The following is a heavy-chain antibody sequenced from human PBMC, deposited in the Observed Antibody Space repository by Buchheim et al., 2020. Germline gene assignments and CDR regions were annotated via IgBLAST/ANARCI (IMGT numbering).Heavy chain of an antibody. J-gene: IGHJ5*02. Sequence: QVQLVESGGGVVQPGRSLRLSCAASGFTFSSYGMHWVRQAPGKGLEWVAVISYDGSNKYYADSVKGRFTISRDISKNTLYLQMNSLRAEDTAVYYCAKASGSGSYRGWFDPWGQGTL. D-gene: IGHD1-26*01. CDR3: AKASGSGSYRGWFDP. CDR2: ISYDGSNK. V-gene: IGHV3-30*18. CDR1: GFTFSSYG.